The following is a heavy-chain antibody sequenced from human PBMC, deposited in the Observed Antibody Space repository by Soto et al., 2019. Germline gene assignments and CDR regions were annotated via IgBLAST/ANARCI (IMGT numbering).Heavy chain of an antibody. D-gene: IGHD1-26*01. CDR3: ARDKDSTWEGYYYGMDV. CDR1: GFTFSSYG. CDR2: ISSSSSYI. Sequence: PGGSLRLSCAASGFTFSSYGMNWVRQAPGKGLEWVSSISSSSSYIYYADSVKGRFTISRDNAKNSLYLQMNSLRAEDTAVYYCARDKDSTWEGYYYGMDVWGQGTTVTVSS. V-gene: IGHV3-21*01. J-gene: IGHJ6*02.